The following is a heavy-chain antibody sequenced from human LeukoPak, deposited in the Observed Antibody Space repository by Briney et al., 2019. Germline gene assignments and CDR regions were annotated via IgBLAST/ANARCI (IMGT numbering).Heavy chain of an antibody. V-gene: IGHV3-21*01. J-gene: IGHJ6*03. D-gene: IGHD3-3*01. CDR1: GFTFSSYS. CDR2: ISSSSSYI. CDR3: ARERGSDFWSGYGYYYYMDV. Sequence: GGSLRLSCAASGFTFSSYSMNWVRQAPGKGLEWVSSISSSSSYIYYADSVKGRFTISRDNAKNSLHLQMNSLRAEDTAVYYCARERGSDFWSGYGYYYYMDVWGKGTTVTVSS.